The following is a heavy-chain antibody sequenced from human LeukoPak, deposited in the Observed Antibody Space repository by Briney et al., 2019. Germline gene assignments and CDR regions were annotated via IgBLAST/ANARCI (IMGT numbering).Heavy chain of an antibody. J-gene: IGHJ5*02. V-gene: IGHV6-1*01. CDR3: ARDPTRERYCSSTSCDWFDP. CDR2: TYYRSKWYN. D-gene: IGHD2-2*01. Sequence: SQTLSLTCAISGDSVSSNSAAWNWIRQSPSRGLEWLGRTYYRSKWYNDYAVSVKSRITINPDTSKNQFSLQLNSVTPEDTAVYYCARDPTRERYCSSTSCDWFDPWGQGTLVTVSS. CDR1: GDSVSSNSAA.